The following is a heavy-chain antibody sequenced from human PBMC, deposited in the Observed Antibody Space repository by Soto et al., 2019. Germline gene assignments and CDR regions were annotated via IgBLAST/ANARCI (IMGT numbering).Heavy chain of an antibody. CDR3: AASGLPRLGYCSGGSCYFLHI. CDR2: IYYSGST. Sequence: QVQLQESGPGLVKPSETLSLTCTVSGGSISSYYWSWIRQPPGKGLGWIGYIYYSGSTNYNPSLNSRVTISVDTSKNQFSLKLSSVTAADTAVYYCAASGLPRLGYCSGGSCYFLHIWGQGTLVTVSS. V-gene: IGHV4-59*01. D-gene: IGHD2-15*01. J-gene: IGHJ4*02. CDR1: GGSISSYY.